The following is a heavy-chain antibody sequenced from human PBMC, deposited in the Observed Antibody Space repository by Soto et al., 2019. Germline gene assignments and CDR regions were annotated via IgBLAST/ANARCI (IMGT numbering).Heavy chain of an antibody. V-gene: IGHV1-69*08. J-gene: IGHJ4*02. CDR2: IIPILGIA. Sequence: QVQLVQSGAEVKKPGSSVKVSCKASGGTFSSYTISWVRQAPGQGLEWMGRIIPILGIANYAQKFQGRVTITADKSTSTAYMERSSLRSEDTAVYYCARDPPTVGTPPHSDYWGKGTLVTVSS. CDR1: GGTFSSYT. CDR3: ARDPPTVGTPPHSDY. D-gene: IGHD1-7*01.